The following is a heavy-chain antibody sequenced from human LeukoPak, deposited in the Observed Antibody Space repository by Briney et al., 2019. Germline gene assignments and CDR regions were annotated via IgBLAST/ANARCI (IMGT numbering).Heavy chain of an antibody. Sequence: GSLRLSCAASGFIFSSYAMHWVRQAPGRGLEYVSAISSNGGSTNYANFVKGRFTISRDNAKNSLYLQMNSLRAEDTAVYCCARDTDYYDTRGLDYWGQGTLVTVSS. J-gene: IGHJ4*02. V-gene: IGHV3-64*01. CDR3: ARDTDYYDTRGLDY. D-gene: IGHD3-22*01. CDR1: GFIFSSYA. CDR2: ISSNGGST.